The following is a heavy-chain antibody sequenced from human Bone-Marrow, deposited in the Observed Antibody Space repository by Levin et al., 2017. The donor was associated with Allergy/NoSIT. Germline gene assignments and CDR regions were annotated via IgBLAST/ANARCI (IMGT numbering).Heavy chain of an antibody. V-gene: IGHV3-23*01. CDR1: GFTFSSYA. D-gene: IGHD5-18*01. J-gene: IGHJ6*02. CDR2: ISGSGGST. Sequence: GGSLRLSCAASGFTFSSYAMSWVRQAPGKGLEWVSAISGSGGSTYYADSVKGRFTISRDNSKNTLYLQMNSLRAEDTAVYYCAKDCWSQRPRGYSYGLGIMYGMDVWGQGTTVTVSS. CDR3: AKDCWSQRPRGYSYGLGIMYGMDV.